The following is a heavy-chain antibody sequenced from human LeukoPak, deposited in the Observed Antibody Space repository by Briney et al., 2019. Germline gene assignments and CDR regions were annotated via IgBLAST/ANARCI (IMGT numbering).Heavy chain of an antibody. D-gene: IGHD1-26*01. CDR3: ARGRWELLVQGAFDI. Sequence: ASVKVSCKASGGTFSNYAISWVRQAPGQGLEWMGGIIPIFGTANYAQKFQGRVTITADESTSTAYMELSSLRSEDTAVYYCARGRWELLVQGAFDIWGQGTMVTVSS. CDR1: GGTFSNYA. V-gene: IGHV1-69*13. J-gene: IGHJ3*02. CDR2: IIPIFGTA.